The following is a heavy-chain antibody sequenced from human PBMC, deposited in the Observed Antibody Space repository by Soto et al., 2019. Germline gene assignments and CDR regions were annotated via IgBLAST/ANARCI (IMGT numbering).Heavy chain of an antibody. V-gene: IGHV4-59*01. J-gene: IGHJ4*02. D-gene: IGHD2-21*02. Sequence: LSLSCTISGGSISGFYWGWFRQPPGKGLEWIGNIYYSGSANYDPSLRSRVTISLNTSKNQFSLNLNSVTAADTAIYYCARWTSCGGDCYWLDFWCQGTLVT. CDR1: GGSISGFY. CDR3: ARWTSCGGDCYWLDF. CDR2: IYYSGSA.